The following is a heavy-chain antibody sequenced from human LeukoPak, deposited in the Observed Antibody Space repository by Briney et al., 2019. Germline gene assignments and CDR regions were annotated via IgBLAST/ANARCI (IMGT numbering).Heavy chain of an antibody. J-gene: IGHJ4*02. V-gene: IGHV1-8*01. CDR2: MNLNSGNP. CDR3: ARAARAVTMVRGVIKYYFDY. CDR1: GYTFTIYD. D-gene: IGHD3-10*01. Sequence: ASVTVSCAVSGYTFTIYDINWVRQATGQGLGWMGWMNLNSGNPGYAQQFQGRVTMTRNTSISTAYMELSSLRSEDTAVYYCARAARAVTMVRGVIKYYFDYWGQGTLVTVSS.